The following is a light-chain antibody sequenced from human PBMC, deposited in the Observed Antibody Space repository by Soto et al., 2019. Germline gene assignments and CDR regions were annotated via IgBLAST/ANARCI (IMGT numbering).Light chain of an antibody. V-gene: IGKV3-20*01. CDR1: QSVSTNY. CDR2: GAS. CDR3: QQYCSSPPT. Sequence: EIVLTQSPGTLSLSPGERATLSCRASQSVSTNYLAWYQRKPGQAPRLLIYGASNRATGIPDRFSGSGSGTDFTLTITRVEPEDFSGYYCQQYCSSPPTFGQGTKVEIK. J-gene: IGKJ1*01.